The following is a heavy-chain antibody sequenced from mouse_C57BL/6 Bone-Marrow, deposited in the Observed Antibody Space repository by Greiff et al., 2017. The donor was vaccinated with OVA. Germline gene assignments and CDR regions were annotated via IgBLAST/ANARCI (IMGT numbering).Heavy chain of an antibody. D-gene: IGHD1-1*01. V-gene: IGHV1-75*01. J-gene: IGHJ2*01. CDR1: GYTFTDYY. CDR3: ARSLYYYGSSYVGYYFDY. Sequence: VQLQESGPELVKPGASVKISCKASGYTFTDYYINWVKQRPGQGLEWIGWIFPGSGSTYYNEKFKGKATLTVDKSSSTAYMLLSSLTSEDSAVYFCARSLYYYGSSYVGYYFDYWGQGTTLTVSS. CDR2: IFPGSGST.